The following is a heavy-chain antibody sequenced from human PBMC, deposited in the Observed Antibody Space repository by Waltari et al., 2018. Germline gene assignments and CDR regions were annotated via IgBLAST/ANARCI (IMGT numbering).Heavy chain of an antibody. Sequence: QVQLQESGPGLVKPSETLSLTCAVSGYSISSGYYWGWIRQPPGKGLEWIGGIYHSGGTDYNPSLKSRVTISVDTSKNQFSLKLSSVTAADTAVYYCARAYYGSGSTIDYWGQGTLVTVSS. J-gene: IGHJ4*02. D-gene: IGHD3-10*01. CDR1: GYSISSGYY. CDR2: IYHSGGT. V-gene: IGHV4-38-2*01. CDR3: ARAYYGSGSTIDY.